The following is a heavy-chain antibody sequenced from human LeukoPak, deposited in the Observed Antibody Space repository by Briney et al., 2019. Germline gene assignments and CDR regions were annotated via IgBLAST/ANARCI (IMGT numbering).Heavy chain of an antibody. J-gene: IGHJ3*02. D-gene: IGHD3-22*01. Sequence: GASVKVSCKASGYTFTSYDINWVRQATGQGLEWMVWMNPNSGNTGYAQKFQGRVTMTRNTSISTAYMELSSLRSEDTAVYYCARGRGSSGYYAFDIWGQGTMVTVSS. V-gene: IGHV1-8*01. CDR1: GYTFTSYD. CDR3: ARGRGSSGYYAFDI. CDR2: MNPNSGNT.